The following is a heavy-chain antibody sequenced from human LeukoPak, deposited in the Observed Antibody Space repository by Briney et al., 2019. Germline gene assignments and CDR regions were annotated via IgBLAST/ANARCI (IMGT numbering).Heavy chain of an antibody. CDR3: ARQAVIIPTGMEGPWFDP. J-gene: IGHJ5*02. CDR1: GVSIKNYY. Sequence: SETLSLTCTVSGVSIKNYYWSWIRQPPGKGLEWIANIYYAGSSNYNPSLKSRVSVSIDASKNHLSLKLTSVTAADTAIYYCARQAVIIPTGMEGPWFDPWGQGTLVTVSS. CDR2: IYYAGSS. D-gene: IGHD2/OR15-2a*01. V-gene: IGHV4-59*08.